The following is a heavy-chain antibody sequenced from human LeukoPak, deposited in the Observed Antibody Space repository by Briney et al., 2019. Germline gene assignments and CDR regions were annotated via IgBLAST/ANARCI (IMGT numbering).Heavy chain of an antibody. V-gene: IGHV3-23*01. CDR1: GFTFSSYA. CDR3: AKYISGYAPNFDY. D-gene: IGHD6-19*01. CDR2: ISDSGSTT. J-gene: IGHJ4*02. Sequence: PGGSLRLSCAASGFTFSSYAMTWVRQAPGKGLEWVSVISDSGSTTHYADSVQGRFIISRDNSENTLYLHMDSLRAEDTAVYYCAKYISGYAPNFDYWGQGTLVTVSS.